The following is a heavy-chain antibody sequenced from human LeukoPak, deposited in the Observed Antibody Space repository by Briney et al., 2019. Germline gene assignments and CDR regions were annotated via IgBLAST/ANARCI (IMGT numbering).Heavy chain of an antibody. V-gene: IGHV3-64D*06. J-gene: IGHJ4*02. CDR1: GFTFSSYA. CDR3: VVEVVPAAPDYLDY. Sequence: GGSLRLSCSASGFTFSSYAMHWVRQAPGKGLEYVSAISSNGGSTYYADSVNGRFTISRDNSKNTLYLQMSSLRAEDTAVYYCVVEVVPAAPDYLDYWGQGTLVTVSS. D-gene: IGHD2-2*01. CDR2: ISSNGGST.